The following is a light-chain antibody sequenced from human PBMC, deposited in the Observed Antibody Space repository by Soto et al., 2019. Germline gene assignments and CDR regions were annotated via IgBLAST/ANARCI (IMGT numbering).Light chain of an antibody. CDR2: GAS. CDR3: QQYDNWPLT. Sequence: EIVMTQSPATLSVSQGERATLSCRASQSLSTNLAWYQQKPGQAPRLLIYGASTRATGIPARFSGSGSGTEFTLTISSLQSEDFAVYYCQQYDNWPLTFGGGTKVEIK. CDR1: QSLSTN. V-gene: IGKV3-15*01. J-gene: IGKJ4*01.